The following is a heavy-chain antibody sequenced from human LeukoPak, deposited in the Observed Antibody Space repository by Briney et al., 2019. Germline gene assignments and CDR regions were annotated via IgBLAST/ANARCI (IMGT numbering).Heavy chain of an antibody. CDR2: IYYSGST. V-gene: IGHV4-61*01. J-gene: IGHJ2*01. CDR3: ARDFSYDFWSGYSYWYFDL. D-gene: IGHD3-3*01. CDR1: GGSISSGSYY. Sequence: PSQTLSLTCTVSGGSISSGSYYWSWIRQPPGKGLEWIGYIYYSGSTNYNPSLKSRVTISVDTSKNQFSLKLSSVTAADTAVYYCARDFSYDFWSGYSYWYFDLWGRGTLVTVSS.